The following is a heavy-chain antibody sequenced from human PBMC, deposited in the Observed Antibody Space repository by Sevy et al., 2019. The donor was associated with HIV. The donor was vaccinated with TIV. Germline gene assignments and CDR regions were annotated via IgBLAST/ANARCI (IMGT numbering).Heavy chain of an antibody. Sequence: ASVKVSCKASGGTFSSYAISWVRQAPGQGLEWMGGIIPIFGTANYAQKFQDRVTITADESTGKAYMELSSLRSEDTAVYYCARGALVAASASLTYYYGSGSYYKPLFYDYWGQGTLVTVSS. CDR3: ARGALVAASASLTYYYGSGSYYKPLFYDY. V-gene: IGHV1-69*13. CDR2: IIPIFGTA. CDR1: GGTFSSYA. J-gene: IGHJ4*02. D-gene: IGHD3-10*01.